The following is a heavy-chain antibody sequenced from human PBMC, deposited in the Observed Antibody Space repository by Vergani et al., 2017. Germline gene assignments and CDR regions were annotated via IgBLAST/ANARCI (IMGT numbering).Heavy chain of an antibody. J-gene: IGHJ4*02. CDR3: TRDREFGY. V-gene: IGHV3-53*02. CDR2: IYNDGNT. D-gene: IGHD1-26*01. CDR1: GFSVSSYY. Sequence: EVQLVETVGGLIQPGRSLRLSCAASGFSVSSYYMSWVRQAPGKGLEWVSVIYNDGNTYYTDSVKGRFTISRDNSKNTLYLQMNSLRVEDTAVYYCTRDREFGYWGQGAPVTVSS.